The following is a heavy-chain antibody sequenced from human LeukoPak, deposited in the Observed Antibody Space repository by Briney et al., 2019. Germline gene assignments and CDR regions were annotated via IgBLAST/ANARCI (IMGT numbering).Heavy chain of an antibody. D-gene: IGHD3-10*01. J-gene: IGHJ4*02. Sequence: ASVKVSCKASGGTFSSYAISWVRQAPGQGLEWMGRIIPILGIANYAQKLQGRVTMTTDTSTSTAYMELRSLRSDDTAVYYCARDPGRYYYGSGSYYYFDYWGQGTPVTVSS. CDR1: GGTFSSYA. CDR3: ARDPGRYYYGSGSYYYFDY. V-gene: IGHV1-69*04. CDR2: IIPILGIA.